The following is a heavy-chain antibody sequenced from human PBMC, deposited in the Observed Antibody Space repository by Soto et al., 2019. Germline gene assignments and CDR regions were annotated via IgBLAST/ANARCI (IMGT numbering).Heavy chain of an antibody. CDR1: GFTVSSNY. CDR3: ASFLTGATGPFDY. D-gene: IGHD1-26*01. J-gene: IGHJ4*02. CDR2: IYSGGTT. V-gene: IGHV3-53*02. Sequence: EVQLMETGGGLIQPGGSLRLSCAASGFTVSSNYMSWVRQAPGKGLEWVSVIYSGGTTYYADSVKGRFTISRDNSKNTMYLQMNSLRAEDTAVYYCASFLTGATGPFDYWGQGTLVTVSS.